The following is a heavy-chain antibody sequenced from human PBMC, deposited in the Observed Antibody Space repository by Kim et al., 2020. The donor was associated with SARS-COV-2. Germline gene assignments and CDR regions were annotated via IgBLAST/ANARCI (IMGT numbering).Heavy chain of an antibody. CDR3: AREENYGDYYYYGMDV. D-gene: IGHD4-17*01. Sequence: SWKGLFTISRDNSKNTLYLQMNSLRAEDTAVYYCAREENYGDYYYYGMDVWGQGTTVTVSS. J-gene: IGHJ6*02. V-gene: IGHV3-30*01.